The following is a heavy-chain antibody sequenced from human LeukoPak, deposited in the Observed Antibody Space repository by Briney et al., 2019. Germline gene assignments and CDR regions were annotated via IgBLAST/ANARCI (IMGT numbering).Heavy chain of an antibody. J-gene: IGHJ4*02. V-gene: IGHV4-4*07. D-gene: IGHD3-9*01. CDR3: ARTVSYYDILTGYYGWFDY. CDR1: GGSISSYY. CDR2: IYTSGST. Sequence: SETLSLTCTVSGGSISSYYWSWIRQPAGKGLEWIGRIYTSGSTNYNPSLKSRVTISLDTSKNQFSLNLSSVTAADTAVYYCARTVSYYDILTGYYGWFDYWGQGTLVTVPS.